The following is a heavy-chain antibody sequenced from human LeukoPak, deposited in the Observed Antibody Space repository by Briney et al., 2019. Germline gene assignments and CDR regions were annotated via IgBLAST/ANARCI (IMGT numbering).Heavy chain of an antibody. CDR3: ARVNDYGVLDY. V-gene: IGHV3-33*08. D-gene: IGHD4-17*01. CDR2: IWYDGSNK. Sequence: PGGSLRLSCAASGFPFNAYWMTWVRQAPGKGLEWVAVIWYDGSNKYYADSVKGRFTISRDNSKNTLYLQMNSLRAEDTAVYYCARVNDYGVLDYWGQGTLVTVSS. CDR1: GFPFNAYW. J-gene: IGHJ4*02.